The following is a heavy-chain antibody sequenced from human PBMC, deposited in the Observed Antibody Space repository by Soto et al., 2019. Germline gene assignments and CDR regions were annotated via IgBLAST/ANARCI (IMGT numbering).Heavy chain of an antibody. D-gene: IGHD2-21*02. CDR3: ARPPGYISDWHYFDL. Sequence: VRQAPGQGFEWMGRISPKSGGTNYAQKFQGRVSMTWDTSLKTAYMELSSLISEDTAVYYCARPPGYISDWHYFDLWGQGTLVTVSS. CDR2: ISPKSGGT. J-gene: IGHJ4*02. V-gene: IGHV1-2*02.